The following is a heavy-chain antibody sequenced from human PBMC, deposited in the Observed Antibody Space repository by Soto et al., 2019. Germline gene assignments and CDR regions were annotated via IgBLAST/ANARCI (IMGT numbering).Heavy chain of an antibody. D-gene: IGHD2-21*01. CDR1: GFAFGSHG. CDR3: ARERADIVVAPVATSGMDV. Sequence: QVQLVESGGGVVQPGRSLKLSCIGSGFAFGSHGMHWVRQVSGKGLEWVAVISHDGQNQYYRDSVKGRFTISRDNSKNSMYLEANSLRVEDTAVYHCARERADIVVAPVATSGMDVWGQGTAVTVSS. V-gene: IGHV3-30*03. CDR2: ISHDGQNQ. J-gene: IGHJ6*02.